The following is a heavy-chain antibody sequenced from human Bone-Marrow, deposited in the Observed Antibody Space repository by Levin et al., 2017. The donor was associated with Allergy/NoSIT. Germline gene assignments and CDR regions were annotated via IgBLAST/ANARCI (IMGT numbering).Heavy chain of an antibody. Sequence: GGSLRLSCAASGFTFSSYAMSWARQAPGKGLEWVSGISGSGGSTYYADSVKGRFTISRDNSKNTLYLQMNSLRAEDTAVYYCAKALSIATRVFDYWGQGTLVTVSS. D-gene: IGHD6-6*01. CDR1: GFTFSSYA. CDR3: AKALSIATRVFDY. CDR2: ISGSGGST. J-gene: IGHJ4*02. V-gene: IGHV3-23*01.